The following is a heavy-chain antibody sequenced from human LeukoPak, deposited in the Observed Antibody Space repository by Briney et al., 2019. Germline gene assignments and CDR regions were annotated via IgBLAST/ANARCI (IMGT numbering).Heavy chain of an antibody. J-gene: IGHJ4*02. D-gene: IGHD5-24*01. CDR2: ISYDGSNK. Sequence: PGRSLRLSCAASGFTFSSYGMHWVRQAPGKGLEWVAVISYDGSNKYYADSVKGRFTISRDNSKNTLYLQMNSLRAEDTAVYYCARPPRDGYNYFDYWGQGTLVTVSS. CDR3: ARPPRDGYNYFDY. CDR1: GFTFSSYG. V-gene: IGHV3-30*03.